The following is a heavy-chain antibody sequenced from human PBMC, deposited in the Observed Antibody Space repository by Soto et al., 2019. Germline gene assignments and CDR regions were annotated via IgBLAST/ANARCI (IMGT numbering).Heavy chain of an antibody. CDR2: ISISGGST. D-gene: IGHD3-22*01. V-gene: IGHV3-23*01. CDR1: GFTLSNYA. J-gene: IGHJ4*02. CDR3: AKDLRDSSGYYYYIDS. Sequence: EVQLLESGGGSVQPGGSLRLSCAASGFTLSNYAMSWVRQAPGKGLEWVSAISISGGSTYYADSVKGRFTISRDSSKNTLNLQMNSLRAEDTAVYYCAKDLRDSSGYYYYIDSWGQGILVTVSS.